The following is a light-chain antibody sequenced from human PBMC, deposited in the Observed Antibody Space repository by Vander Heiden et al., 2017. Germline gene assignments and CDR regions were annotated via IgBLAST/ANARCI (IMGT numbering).Light chain of an antibody. CDR2: SNN. CDR1: SSNIGRNN. V-gene: IGLV1-44*01. CDR3: AAWDDTLSGYWV. J-gene: IGLJ3*02. Sequence: HSVLTQPTPASGTLGEWVTISCSGDSSNIGRNNVNWYQHLPGTAPKLLVHSNNQRPSGVPDRFAGSRSGTSASLAISGLQSEDEAEYYCAAWDDTLSGYWVFGGGTKLTVL.